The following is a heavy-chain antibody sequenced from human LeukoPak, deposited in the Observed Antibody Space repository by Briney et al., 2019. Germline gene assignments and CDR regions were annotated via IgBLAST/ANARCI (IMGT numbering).Heavy chain of an antibody. CDR1: GFTFGSYD. J-gene: IGHJ3*02. V-gene: IGHV3-30*02. Sequence: GGSLRLSCSASGFTFGSYDMHWVRQAPGKGLEWVAFIRYDGSNKYYADSVKGRFTISRDNSKNTLYLQMNSLRAEDTAVYYCAKGRYSYGKNDAFDIWGQGTMVTVSS. CDR2: IRYDGSNK. D-gene: IGHD5-18*01. CDR3: AKGRYSYGKNDAFDI.